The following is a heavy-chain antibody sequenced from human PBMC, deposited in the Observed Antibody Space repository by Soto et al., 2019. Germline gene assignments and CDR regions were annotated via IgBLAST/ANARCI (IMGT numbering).Heavy chain of an antibody. Sequence: QVQLVQSGAEVKKPGSSVKVSCKASGGTFSSYAISWVRQAPGQGLEWMGGIIPIFGTANYAQKFQGRVTITADESTSTAYMELSSLRSEETAVYYCARSRTNYYDSSGYYSDYYYGMDVWGQGTTVTVSS. CDR2: IIPIFGTA. V-gene: IGHV1-69*01. CDR1: GGTFSSYA. CDR3: ARSRTNYYDSSGYYSDYYYGMDV. J-gene: IGHJ6*02. D-gene: IGHD3-22*01.